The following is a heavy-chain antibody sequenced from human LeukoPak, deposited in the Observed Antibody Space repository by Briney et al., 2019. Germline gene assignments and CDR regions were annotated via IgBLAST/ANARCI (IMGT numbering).Heavy chain of an antibody. CDR1: GGSFSGYY. Sequence: SETLSLTCAVYGGSFSGYYRSWIRQPPGKGLEWIGEINHSGNTNYNPSLKSRVTISVDMSKNQFSLKLSSVTAADTAVYYCARYWGSGWTFDYWGQGTLVTVSS. D-gene: IGHD6-19*01. CDR3: ARYWGSGWTFDY. J-gene: IGHJ4*02. V-gene: IGHV4-34*01. CDR2: INHSGNT.